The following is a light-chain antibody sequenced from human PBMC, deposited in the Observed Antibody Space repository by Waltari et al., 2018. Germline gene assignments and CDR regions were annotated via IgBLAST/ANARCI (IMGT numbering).Light chain of an antibody. Sequence: QSVLTQPPSVSAAPGQKVAISCSGTSSNIGNNYVSLYQQFPGTAPKFLIHDNNKLSSGIPDRFSGSKSGTSAALVITGLQTGDEADYYCGTWDTSLSKVFGGGTKLTVL. CDR2: DNN. CDR3: GTWDTSLSKV. J-gene: IGLJ2*01. V-gene: IGLV1-51*01. CDR1: SSNIGNNY.